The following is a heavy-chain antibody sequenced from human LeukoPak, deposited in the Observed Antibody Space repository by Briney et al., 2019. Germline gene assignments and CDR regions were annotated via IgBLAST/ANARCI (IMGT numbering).Heavy chain of an antibody. CDR2: ISAYNGNT. D-gene: IGHD5-24*01. V-gene: IGHV1-18*01. Sequence: GASVKVSCKASGYTFTSYGISWVRQAPGQGLEWMGWISAYNGNTNYAQKLQGRVTMTTDTSAGTAYMELRSLRSDDTAVYYCARDGWLQFGMGAFDIWGQGTMVTVSS. CDR1: GYTFTSYG. CDR3: ARDGWLQFGMGAFDI. J-gene: IGHJ3*02.